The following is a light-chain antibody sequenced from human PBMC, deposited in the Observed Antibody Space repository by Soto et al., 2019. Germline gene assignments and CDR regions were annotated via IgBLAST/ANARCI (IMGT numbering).Light chain of an antibody. CDR2: STN. CDR3: LLYMGSGSWV. J-gene: IGLJ3*02. V-gene: IGLV8-61*01. CDR1: SCSVSTTNY. Sequence: QAVVTQEPSFSVSPGGTVTLTCGLSSCSVSTTNYPSWYQQTPGQAPRTVIYSTNTRSSGVPDRFSGSILGTKAALTITGAQEDDASDYYCLLYMGSGSWVFGGGTKLTVL.